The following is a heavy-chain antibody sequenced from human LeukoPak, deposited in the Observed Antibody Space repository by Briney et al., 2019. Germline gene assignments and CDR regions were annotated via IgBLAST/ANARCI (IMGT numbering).Heavy chain of an antibody. CDR3: TKAMESHSLFDS. J-gene: IGHJ4*02. CDR1: GFTFTGYA. Sequence: GGSLRLSCAASGFTFTGYAMSWVRQAPGKGLERVSAITNGGATYYADSVKGRFTISRDTSKNTLYLQMNSLRAEDTAIYYCTKAMESHSLFDSWGQGTLVTVSS. D-gene: IGHD3-3*01. V-gene: IGHV3-23*01. CDR2: ITNGGAT.